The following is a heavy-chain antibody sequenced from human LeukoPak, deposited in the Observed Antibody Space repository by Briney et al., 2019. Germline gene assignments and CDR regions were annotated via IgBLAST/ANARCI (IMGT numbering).Heavy chain of an antibody. CDR2: ISHTSSTI. J-gene: IGHJ4*02. Sequence: GGSLRLSCAASGFTFNTYSMNWVRQAPGKGLEWVSYISHTSSTIYYADSVKGQFTVSRDNAKNSLYLQMNSLRAEDTAVYYCARSLNGDFWSGYPSVDYWGQGTLVTVSS. CDR1: GFTFNTYS. D-gene: IGHD3-3*01. V-gene: IGHV3-48*01. CDR3: ARSLNGDFWSGYPSVDY.